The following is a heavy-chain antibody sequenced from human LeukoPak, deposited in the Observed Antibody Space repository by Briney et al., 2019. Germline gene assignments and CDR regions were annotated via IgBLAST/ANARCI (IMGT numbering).Heavy chain of an antibody. D-gene: IGHD3-22*01. V-gene: IGHV1-24*01. CDR3: ATDYYYDSSGSYYTVDY. J-gene: IGHJ4*02. CDR1: GYTLTELS. CDR2: FDPEDGET. Sequence: ASVKVSCKVSGYTLTELSMHWVRQAPGKGLEWMGGFDPEDGETFYAQKFQGRVTMTEDTSTDTAYMELSSLRSEDTAVYYCATDYYYDSSGSYYTVDYWGQGTLVTVSS.